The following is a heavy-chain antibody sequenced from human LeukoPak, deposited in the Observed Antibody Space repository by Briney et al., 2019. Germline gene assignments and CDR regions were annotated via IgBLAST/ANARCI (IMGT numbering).Heavy chain of an antibody. Sequence: PGGSLRLSCTASGITLSGYSVNWVRQAPGKGLEWVSSISSSSSYIYFADSVKGRFTISRDNAKNSLYLQMNSLRAEDTAVYYCTRARGYNWNDPSDHWGQGTLVTVSS. J-gene: IGHJ4*02. CDR2: ISSSSSYI. D-gene: IGHD1-1*01. CDR3: TRARGYNWNDPSDH. V-gene: IGHV3-21*01. CDR1: GITLSGYS.